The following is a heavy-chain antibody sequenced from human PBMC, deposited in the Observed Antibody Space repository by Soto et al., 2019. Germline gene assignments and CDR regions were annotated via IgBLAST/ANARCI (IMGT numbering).Heavy chain of an antibody. CDR1: GGTFSSYA. V-gene: IGHV1-69*01. Sequence: QVQLVQSGAEVKEPGSSVKVSCKASGGTFSSYAISWVRQAPGQGLEWIGGIIPIFGTANYAQKFQGRVTITADESTSTAYMELSSLISEDTAVYYCASSRAGDYSGYDYPNSNYYYYYGMDVWGQGTTVTVSS. J-gene: IGHJ6*02. CDR2: IIPIFGTA. D-gene: IGHD5-12*01. CDR3: ASSRAGDYSGYDYPNSNYYYYYGMDV.